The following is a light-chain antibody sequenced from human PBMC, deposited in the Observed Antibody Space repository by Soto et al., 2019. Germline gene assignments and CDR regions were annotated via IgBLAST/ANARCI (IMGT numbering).Light chain of an antibody. CDR3: QQYGSSPLT. CDR2: GTS. J-gene: IGKJ4*01. V-gene: IGKV3-20*01. Sequence: EIVLTQYPGTLSLSPGETATLSCMASQTIGRTYLAWYLQKPGQAPRLLIFGTSSRATGITDRFSGSGSGTDFTLSISRLEPEDFAVYYCQQYGSSPLTFGGGTKVDIK. CDR1: QTIGRTY.